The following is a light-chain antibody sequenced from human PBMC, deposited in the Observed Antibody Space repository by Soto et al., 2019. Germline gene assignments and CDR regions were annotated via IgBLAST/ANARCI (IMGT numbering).Light chain of an antibody. J-gene: IGLJ3*02. V-gene: IGLV1-51*02. Sequence: QSVLTQPPSVSAAPGQQVTISCSGSSSNIGSHFVSWYQQLPGSAPKLLIYENTKRPSGIPDRFSGSKSGTSATLGITGLQTGDEADYYCGTWDNSLSGGVFGGGTKVTAL. CDR3: GTWDNSLSGGV. CDR2: ENT. CDR1: SSNIGSHF.